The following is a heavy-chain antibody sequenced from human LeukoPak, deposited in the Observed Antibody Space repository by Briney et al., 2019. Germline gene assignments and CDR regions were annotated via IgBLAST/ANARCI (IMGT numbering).Heavy chain of an antibody. CDR1: GFTFSGSA. V-gene: IGHV3-73*01. J-gene: IGHJ4*02. CDR3: TRPTYYFGSGSLLKPADY. D-gene: IGHD3-10*01. CDR2: IGSTTNNYAT. Sequence: GGSLRLSCAASGFTFSGSAMHWDRQASGKGLEWVGRIGSTTNNYATAYAASVKGRFTISRDDSENTAYLQMNSLKTEDTAVYYCTRPTYYFGSGSLLKPADYWGQGTLVTVSS.